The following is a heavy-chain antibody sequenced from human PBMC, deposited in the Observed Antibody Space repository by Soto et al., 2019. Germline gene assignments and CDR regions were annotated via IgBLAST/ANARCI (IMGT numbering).Heavy chain of an antibody. J-gene: IGHJ4*02. Sequence: QVQLVQFGAEVTKPGASLKVSCKASGYTFTNYHINLVRQATGQGLEWMGWVNPNNGDTGYAQKLQGRVTMTGDTSINTVYMELSSLESEDTAVYYWARGVEAGVDYWGQGILVTVSS. CDR3: ARGVEAGVDY. V-gene: IGHV1-8*01. CDR1: GYTFTNYH. CDR2: VNPNNGDT.